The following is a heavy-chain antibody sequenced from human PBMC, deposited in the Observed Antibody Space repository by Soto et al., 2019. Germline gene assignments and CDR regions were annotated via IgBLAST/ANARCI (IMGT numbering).Heavy chain of an antibody. CDR1: GGSISSYY. CDR3: ARGYYDFWSGGHFDY. J-gene: IGHJ4*02. Sequence: PSETLSLTCTVSGGSISSYYWSWIRQPPGKGLEWIGYIYYSGSTNYNPSLKSRVTISVDTSKNQFSLKLSSVTAADTAVYYCARGYYDFWSGGHFDYWGQGTLVTVSS. CDR2: IYYSGST. D-gene: IGHD3-3*01. V-gene: IGHV4-59*01.